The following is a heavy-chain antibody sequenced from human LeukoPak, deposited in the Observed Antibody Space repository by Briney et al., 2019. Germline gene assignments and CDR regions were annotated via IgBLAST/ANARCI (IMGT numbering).Heavy chain of an antibody. V-gene: IGHV3-30-3*01. Sequence: QPGGSLRLSCAASGFTFSSYAMHWVRQAPGKGLEWVAVISYDGSNKYYADSVKGRFTISRDNAKNSLYLQMNSLRDEDTAIYYCARDSYYRLDYWGQGTLVTVSS. CDR1: GFTFSSYA. D-gene: IGHD3-22*01. CDR2: ISYDGSNK. J-gene: IGHJ4*02. CDR3: ARDSYYRLDY.